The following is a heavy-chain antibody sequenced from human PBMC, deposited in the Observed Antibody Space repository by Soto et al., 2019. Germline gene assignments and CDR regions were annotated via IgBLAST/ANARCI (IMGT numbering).Heavy chain of an antibody. J-gene: IGHJ6*02. CDR2: ISWNSGSI. CDR1: GFTFDDYA. CDR3: AKDAFTMVRGVISYYGMDV. Sequence: EVQLVESGGGLVQPGRSLRLSCAASGFTFDDYAMHWVRQAPGKGLEWVSGISWNSGSIGYADSVKGRFTISRDNAKNVLYLQMNSLRAEDPALYYGAKDAFTMVRGVISYYGMDVWGQGTTVTVSS. D-gene: IGHD3-10*01. V-gene: IGHV3-9*01.